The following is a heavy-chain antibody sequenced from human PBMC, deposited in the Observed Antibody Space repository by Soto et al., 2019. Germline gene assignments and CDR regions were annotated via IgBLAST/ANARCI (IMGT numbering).Heavy chain of an antibody. CDR3: AKARSTSCCWWSLWFDP. CDR2: ISGSGGST. Sequence: GGSLRLSCAASGFTFSSYAMSWVRQAPGKGLEWVSAISGSGGSTYYADSVKGRFTISRDNSKNTLYLQMNSLRAEDTAVYYCAKARSTSCCWWSLWFDPWGQGTLVTVSS. CDR1: GFTFSSYA. J-gene: IGHJ5*02. V-gene: IGHV3-23*01. D-gene: IGHD2-2*01.